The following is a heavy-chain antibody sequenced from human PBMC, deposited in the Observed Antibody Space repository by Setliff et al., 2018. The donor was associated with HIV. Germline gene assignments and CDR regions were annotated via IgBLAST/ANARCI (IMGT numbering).Heavy chain of an antibody. CDR2: IIPIFGTA. Sequence: SVKVSCKTSGGSFSKYLFTWVRQAPGQGLEWMGGIIPIFGTANYAQKFQGRVTITTDESTSTAYMELSSLRSEDTAVYYCARGGWSGSTYYYYYGMDVWGQGTTVTVSS. D-gene: IGHD1-7*01. CDR3: ARGGWSGSTYYYYYGMDV. V-gene: IGHV1-69*05. J-gene: IGHJ6*02. CDR1: GGSFSKYL.